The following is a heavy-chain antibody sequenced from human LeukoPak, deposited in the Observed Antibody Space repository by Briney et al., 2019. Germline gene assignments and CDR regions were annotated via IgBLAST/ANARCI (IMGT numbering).Heavy chain of an antibody. D-gene: IGHD1-26*01. CDR2: ISSSSSYI. CDR1: GFTFSSYS. J-gene: IGHJ4*02. V-gene: IGHV3-21*01. CDR3: ARAESALEGATTSADY. Sequence: GGSLRLSCAASGFTFSSYSMNWVRQAPGKGLEWVSSISSSSSYIYYADSVKGRFTISRDNAKNSLYLQMNSLRAEDTAVYYCARAESALEGATTSADYWGQGTLVTVSS.